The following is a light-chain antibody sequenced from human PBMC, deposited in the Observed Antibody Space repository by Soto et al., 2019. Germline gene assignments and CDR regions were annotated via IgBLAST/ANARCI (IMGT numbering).Light chain of an antibody. Sequence: EIVLTQSPGTLSLSPGERATLSCRASQSVSSSYLAWYKHKRGQAPRLLVYGASSRATGIPDRFSGSGSGTDFTLTIRRLEPADSAVYYCQQYGSSPTFGGGTKVDIK. V-gene: IGKV3-20*01. CDR2: GAS. CDR1: QSVSSSY. CDR3: QQYGSSPT. J-gene: IGKJ4*01.